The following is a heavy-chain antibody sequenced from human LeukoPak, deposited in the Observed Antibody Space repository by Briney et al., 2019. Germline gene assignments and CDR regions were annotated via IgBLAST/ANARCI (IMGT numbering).Heavy chain of an antibody. CDR3: ARDSDSSEPFDY. V-gene: IGHV1-18*01. CDR1: GYTFTSYG. J-gene: IGHJ4*02. CDR2: ISAYNGNT. D-gene: IGHD6-19*01. Sequence: ASVKVSCKASGYTFTSYGISWVRQAPGQGLEWMGWISAYNGNTNYAQKLQGRVTMTTDTSTSTAYMELSSLRSEDTAVYYCARDSDSSEPFDYWGQGTLVTVSS.